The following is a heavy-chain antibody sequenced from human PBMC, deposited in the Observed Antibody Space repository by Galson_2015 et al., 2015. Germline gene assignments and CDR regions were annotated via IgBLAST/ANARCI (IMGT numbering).Heavy chain of an antibody. Sequence: SLRLSCAASGFTVSSSYMSWVRQAPGKGLEWVSVIYSGGSTHYADSVKGRCTISRDNSKNTLYLQMNSLRVEDTAVYYCARVYGYGDYEIDYWGQGTLVIVSS. D-gene: IGHD4-17*01. V-gene: IGHV3-53*01. CDR1: GFTVSSSY. J-gene: IGHJ4*02. CDR2: IYSGGST. CDR3: ARVYGYGDYEIDY.